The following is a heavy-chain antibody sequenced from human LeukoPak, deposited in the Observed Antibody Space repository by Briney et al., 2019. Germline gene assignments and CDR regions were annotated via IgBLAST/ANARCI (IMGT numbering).Heavy chain of an antibody. CDR1: GFTFSSYE. CDR2: ISSSGSNI. J-gene: IGHJ4*02. Sequence: PGGSLRLSCAASGFTFSSYEMNWVRQAPGKGVEGVSYISSSGSNIYYADSGKGRFTIARDNAKNSLYLQMNSLRAEDTAVYYCAREEHNWTSGAYYFDYWGQGTLVTVSS. CDR3: AREEHNWTSGAYYFDY. V-gene: IGHV3-48*03. D-gene: IGHD3-3*02.